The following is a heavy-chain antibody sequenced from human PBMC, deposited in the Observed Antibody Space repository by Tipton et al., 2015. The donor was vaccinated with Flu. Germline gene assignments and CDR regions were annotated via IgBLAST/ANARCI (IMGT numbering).Heavy chain of an antibody. V-gene: IGHV3-30*01. CDR2: ISYDGSNK. CDR1: GFTFSSYA. Sequence: SLRLSCAASGFTFSSYAMHWVRQAPGKGLEWVAVISYDGSNKYYADSVKGRFTISRDNSKNTLYLQMNSLRAEDTAVYYCARDYGLSGQGPLDYWGQGTLVTVSS. J-gene: IGHJ4*02. CDR3: ARDYGLSGQGPLDY. D-gene: IGHD3-3*01.